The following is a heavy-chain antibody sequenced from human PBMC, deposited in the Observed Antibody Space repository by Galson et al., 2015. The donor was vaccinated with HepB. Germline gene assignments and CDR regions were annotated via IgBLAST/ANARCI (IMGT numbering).Heavy chain of an antibody. J-gene: IGHJ4*02. Sequence: SLRLSCAASGFTFSRYAMHWVRQAPGKGLEWVAVISYDGSNKYYADSVKGRFTISRDNSKNTLYLQMNSLRAEDTAVYYCGGGWTHFDYWGQGTLVTVSS. CDR2: ISYDGSNK. V-gene: IGHV3-30-3*01. CDR3: GGGWTHFDY. CDR1: GFTFSRYA. D-gene: IGHD6-19*01.